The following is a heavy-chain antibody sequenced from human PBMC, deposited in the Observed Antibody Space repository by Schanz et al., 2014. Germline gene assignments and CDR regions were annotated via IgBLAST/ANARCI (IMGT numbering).Heavy chain of an antibody. D-gene: IGHD5-12*01. V-gene: IGHV3-7*01. J-gene: IGHJ4*02. CDR2: IKQDESEK. CDR3: ARDHNSDNEIDY. CDR1: GFTFSDHW. Sequence: VQLVESGGALVQPGGSLRLSCSASGFTFSDHWMSWVPQPPGKGLEWVANIKQDESEKTYVDSVKGRFTISRDNAKNSLYLQMNSLRAEDTAVYYCARDHNSDNEIDYWGQGTLVTVSS.